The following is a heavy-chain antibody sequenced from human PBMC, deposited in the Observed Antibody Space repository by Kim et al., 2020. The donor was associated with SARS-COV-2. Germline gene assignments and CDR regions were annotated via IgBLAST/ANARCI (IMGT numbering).Heavy chain of an antibody. D-gene: IGHD2-21*01. CDR3: TRAYFH. CDR2: GGST. Sequence: GGSTDDADAVKGRFTNSRGNSKNTVYLQMNSLRAEDTAIYYCTRAYFHWGQGTLVTVSS. V-gene: IGHV3-66*01. J-gene: IGHJ4*02.